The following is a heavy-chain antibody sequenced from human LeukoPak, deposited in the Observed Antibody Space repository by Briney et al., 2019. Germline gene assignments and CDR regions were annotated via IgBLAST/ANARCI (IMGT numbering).Heavy chain of an antibody. J-gene: IGHJ4*02. CDR2: ISGSGGST. Sequence: GGSLRLSCAASGFTFSSYAMSWVRQAPGEGLEWVSAISGSGGSTYYADSVKGRFTISRDNSKNTLFLQMDRLRAEDTAVYFCAKRGVVVRVFLVGFHKEAYYFDSWGQGAQVTVSS. D-gene: IGHD3-16*02. V-gene: IGHV3-23*01. CDR3: AKRGVVVRVFLVGFHKEAYYFDS. CDR1: GFTFSSYA.